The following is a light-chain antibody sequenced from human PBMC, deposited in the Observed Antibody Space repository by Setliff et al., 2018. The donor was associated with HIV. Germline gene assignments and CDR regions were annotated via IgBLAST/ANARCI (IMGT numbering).Light chain of an antibody. CDR2: DVS. V-gene: IGLV2-11*01. CDR1: SSDVGGYNY. CDR3: CSYAGSYTVL. Sequence: QSVLTQPRSVSGSPGQSVTMSCTGTSSDVGGYNYVSWYQQHPGKAPKPMIYDVSKRPSGVPDRFSGSKSGNTAFLTISGLQGEDEADYYCCSYAGSYTVLFGGGTKVTV. J-gene: IGLJ2*01.